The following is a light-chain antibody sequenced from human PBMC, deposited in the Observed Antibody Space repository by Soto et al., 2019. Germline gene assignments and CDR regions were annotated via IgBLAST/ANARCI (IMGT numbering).Light chain of an antibody. Sequence: DVQMTQPPSSLSASVVDRVTSTVQASQNINNYLNWYQQKPGKAPKLLIYAASSLQSGVPSRFSGSGSGTDFTLTISSLQPEDFATYYCQPSYSTPTWTSGQGTKVDIK. CDR2: AAS. J-gene: IGKJ1*01. CDR3: QPSYSTPTWT. CDR1: QNINNY. V-gene: IGKV1-39*01.